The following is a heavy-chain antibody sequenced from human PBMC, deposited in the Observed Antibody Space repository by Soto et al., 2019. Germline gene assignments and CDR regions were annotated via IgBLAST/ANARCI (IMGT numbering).Heavy chain of an antibody. CDR2: MNPNSGNT. D-gene: IGHD2-2*02. Sequence: FTSHYKKWVRQATGQGLEWMGWMNPNSGNTGYAQKFQGRVTMTRNTSISTAYMELSSLRSEDTAVYYCARAISPAAILYYSYYGIDVWGQVTTFRLSS. J-gene: IGHJ6*02. CDR3: ARAISPAAILYYSYYGIDV. V-gene: IGHV1-8*01. CDR1: FTSHY.